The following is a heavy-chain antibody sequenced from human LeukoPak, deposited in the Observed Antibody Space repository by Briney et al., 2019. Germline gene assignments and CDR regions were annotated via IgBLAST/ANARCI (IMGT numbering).Heavy chain of an antibody. CDR1: GFTFADYT. CDR2: ISWNSGSI. D-gene: IGHD1-14*01. V-gene: IGHV3-9*01. CDR3: AKDRRNDFDY. Sequence: GGSLRLSCAASGFTFADYTMHWVRQAPGKGLEWVSGISWNSGSIGYADSVKGRFTISRDNAKNSLYLQMNSLRAEDTALYYCAKDRRNDFDYWGQGILVTVSS. J-gene: IGHJ4*02.